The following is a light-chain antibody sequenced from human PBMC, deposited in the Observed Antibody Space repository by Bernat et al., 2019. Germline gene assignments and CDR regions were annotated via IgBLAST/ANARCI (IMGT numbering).Light chain of an antibody. CDR3: SSYTSSSTWV. Sequence: QSALTQPASVSGSPGQSITISCTGTSSDVGGYNYVSWYQQHPGKAPKLMIYDVSNRPSGVSNRFSGSKSGNTASLTISVLLAEDEADYYCSSYTSSSTWVFGGGTKLTVL. V-gene: IGLV2-14*01. CDR1: SSDVGGYNY. J-gene: IGLJ3*02. CDR2: DVS.